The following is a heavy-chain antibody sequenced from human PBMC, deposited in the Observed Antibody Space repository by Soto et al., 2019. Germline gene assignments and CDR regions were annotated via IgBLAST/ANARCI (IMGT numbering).Heavy chain of an antibody. Sequence: EVQLVESGGGLVKPGGSLRLSCAASGFTFSSYSMNWVRQAPGKGLEWVSSISSSSSYIYYADSVKGRFTITTDNAKNSPYLQMNSLRAEDTAVYYCASPYRNCSGGSCYPYYFDYWGQGTLVIVSS. CDR2: ISSSSSYI. D-gene: IGHD2-15*01. V-gene: IGHV3-21*01. J-gene: IGHJ4*02. CDR3: ASPYRNCSGGSCYPYYFDY. CDR1: GFTFSSYS.